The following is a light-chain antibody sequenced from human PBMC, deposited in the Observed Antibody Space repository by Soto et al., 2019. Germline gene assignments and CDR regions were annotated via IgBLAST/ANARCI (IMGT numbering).Light chain of an antibody. CDR2: AAS. Sequence: DIYLTQSPSSLSASVGDRVTITCLASQSIDTYLNWYQQKPGKAPKFMIYAASSLRSGVPSRFSGGGSGTDCTLTISSLQPEDVATYYCQQSHSTPLLFGQGTKVDIK. V-gene: IGKV1-39*01. CDR1: QSIDTY. CDR3: QQSHSTPLL. J-gene: IGKJ1*01.